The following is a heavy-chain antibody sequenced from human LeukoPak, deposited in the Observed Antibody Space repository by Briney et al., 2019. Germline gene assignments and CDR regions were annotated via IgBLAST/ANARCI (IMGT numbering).Heavy chain of an antibody. V-gene: IGHV3-49*04. D-gene: IGHD3-22*01. CDR1: GFTFRDYA. CDR3: TRSEEDYYDSSGYQRYYFDY. Sequence: GGPLRLPCRAFGFTFRDYAMSGVRQAPGKALEGGGFIRSKAYDGTTEYAASVKGRFTISRDDSNSIAYLQMNSLKTEDTAVYYCTRSEEDYYDSSGYQRYYFDYWDQGTVVIVSS. CDR2: IRSKAYDGTT. J-gene: IGHJ4*02.